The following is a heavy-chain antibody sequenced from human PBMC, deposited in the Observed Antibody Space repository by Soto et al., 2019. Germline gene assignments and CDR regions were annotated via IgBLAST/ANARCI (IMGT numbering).Heavy chain of an antibody. Sequence: AGGSLRLSCAASGFTFSSYAMHWVRQAPGKGLEWVAVISYDGSNKYYADSVKGRFTISRDNSKNTLYLQMNSLRAEDTAVYYCARENYVYYYYGMDVWGQGTTVTVSS. CDR1: GFTFSSYA. V-gene: IGHV3-30-3*01. CDR2: ISYDGSNK. J-gene: IGHJ6*02. D-gene: IGHD1-7*01. CDR3: ARENYVYYYYGMDV.